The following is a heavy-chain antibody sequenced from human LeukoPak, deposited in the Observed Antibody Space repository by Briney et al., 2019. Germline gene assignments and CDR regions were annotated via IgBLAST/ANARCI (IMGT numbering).Heavy chain of an antibody. CDR2: IYSGGST. J-gene: IGHJ4*02. D-gene: IGHD4-17*01. CDR1: GFTFSSYA. Sequence: ESGGSLRLSCAASGFTFSSYAMSWVRQAPGKGLEWVSVIYSGGSTYYADSVKGRFTISRDNSKNTLYLQMNSLRAEDTAVYYCARDNGYYDYWGQGTLVTVSS. CDR3: ARDNGYYDY. V-gene: IGHV3-66*01.